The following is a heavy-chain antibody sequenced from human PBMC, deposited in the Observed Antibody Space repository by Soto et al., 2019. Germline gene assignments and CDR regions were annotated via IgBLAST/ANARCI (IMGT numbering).Heavy chain of an antibody. CDR1: GGTFSSYA. J-gene: IGHJ6*02. CDR3: ATDFYCSSTSCYTSGGDYYYGMDV. D-gene: IGHD2-2*02. CDR2: IIPIFGTA. V-gene: IGHV1-69*01. Sequence: QVQLVQSGAEVKKPGSSVKVSCKASGGTFSSYAISWVRQAPGQGLEWMGGIIPIFGTANYAQKFQGRVTITADESTNTAYMELSSLRSEDTAVYYCATDFYCSSTSCYTSGGDYYYGMDVWGQGTTVTVSS.